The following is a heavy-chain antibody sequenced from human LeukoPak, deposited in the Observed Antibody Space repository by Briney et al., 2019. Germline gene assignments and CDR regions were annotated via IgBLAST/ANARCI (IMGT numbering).Heavy chain of an antibody. CDR1: DDSMISYH. J-gene: IGHJ3*02. CDR3: ARGKLGMEAFDI. Sequence: SETLSLTCSVSDDSMISYHWSWIWQSAGKGLEWIGRIYTSGSTDYNPSLKSRVTISVDTSKNQFSLKLSSVTAADTAVYYCARGKLGMEAFDIWGQGTMVTVSS. D-gene: IGHD7-27*01. V-gene: IGHV4-4*07. CDR2: IYTSGST.